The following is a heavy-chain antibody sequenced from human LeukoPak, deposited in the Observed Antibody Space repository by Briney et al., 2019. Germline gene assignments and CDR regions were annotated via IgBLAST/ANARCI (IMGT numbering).Heavy chain of an antibody. D-gene: IGHD3-3*01. CDR1: GGSISSSRYY. J-gene: IGHJ4*02. CDR2: IYYSRIT. Sequence: SDTLSLTCTVSGGSISSSRYYWGWIRQPPGKGLEWYGSIYYSRITYYNPYLKSRVTISVDTSKNQFSMKLSSVSAADTAVYYCARTTEGNYDFWSGYDPDYFDYWGQGTLVTVSS. CDR3: ARTTEGNYDFWSGYDPDYFDY. V-gene: IGHV4-39*07.